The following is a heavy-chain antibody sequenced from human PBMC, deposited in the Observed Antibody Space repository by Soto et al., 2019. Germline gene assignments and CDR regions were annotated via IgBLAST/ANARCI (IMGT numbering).Heavy chain of an antibody. CDR1: GYTFTSYG. CDR3: ARWDTVSEECYYYGMDV. Sequence: GASVNVSCKASGYTFTSYGISWVRQAPGQGLEWMGWISAYNGNTNYAQKLQGRVTMTTDTSTSTAYMELRSLRSDDTAVYYCARWDTVSEECYYYGMDVWGQGTSVTVSS. CDR2: ISAYNGNT. D-gene: IGHD5-18*01. J-gene: IGHJ6*02. V-gene: IGHV1-18*01.